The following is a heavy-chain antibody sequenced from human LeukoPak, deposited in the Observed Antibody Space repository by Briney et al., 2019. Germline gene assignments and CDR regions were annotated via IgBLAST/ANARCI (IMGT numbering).Heavy chain of an antibody. CDR3: ARDPREWAYYYIDS. V-gene: IGHV3-48*02. D-gene: IGHD2-21*01. CDR2: ISSHSTTI. CDR1: GFTFDDYA. Sequence: TGGSLRLSCAASGFTFDDYAMHWVRQTPGKGLEWISYISSHSTTINYADSVKGRFTISRDNAKNSLFLQMNSLRDEDTAVYYCARDPREWAYYYIDSWGQGTLVTVSS. J-gene: IGHJ4*02.